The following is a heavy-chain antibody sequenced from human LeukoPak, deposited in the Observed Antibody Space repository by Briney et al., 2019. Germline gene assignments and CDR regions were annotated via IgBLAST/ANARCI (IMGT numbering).Heavy chain of an antibody. CDR2: IYYSGST. V-gene: IGHV4-30-4*01. Sequence: PSETLSLTCTVSGGSISSGDYYWSWIRQPPGKGLEWIGYIYYSGSTYYNPSLKSRVTISVDTSRNQFSLKLSSVTAADTAVYYCARGLYRNYYGSGSDNRFDPWGQGTLVTVSS. D-gene: IGHD3-10*01. J-gene: IGHJ5*02. CDR3: ARGLYRNYYGSGSDNRFDP. CDR1: GGSISSGDYY.